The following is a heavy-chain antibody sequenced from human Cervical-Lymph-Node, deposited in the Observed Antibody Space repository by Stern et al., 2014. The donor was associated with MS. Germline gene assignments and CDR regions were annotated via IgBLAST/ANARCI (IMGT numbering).Heavy chain of an antibody. Sequence: VQLVQSGPEVKRPGESLKISCQASGYTFTSYWIGWVRQMPGKGLEWIAIIFPGGSDIRYSPSFQGQVIISADKSSSTAYLQWNNLKASDTAIYYCARQRYFDYWGQGTLVTVSS. CDR2: IFPGGSDI. CDR3: ARQRYFDY. V-gene: IGHV5-51*01. J-gene: IGHJ4*02. CDR1: GYTFTSYW.